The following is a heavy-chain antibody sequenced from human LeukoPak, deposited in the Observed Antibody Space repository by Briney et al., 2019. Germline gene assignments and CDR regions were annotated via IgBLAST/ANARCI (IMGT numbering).Heavy chain of an antibody. J-gene: IGHJ4*02. CDR3: GLGYSSTWRTPAAIDY. CDR1: GGSISSYY. V-gene: IGHV4-59*01. D-gene: IGHD6-13*01. Sequence: SETLSLTCTVSGGSISSYYWSWIRQPPGKGLEWIGYMYYTGSTNYNPSLNSRVTISVDTSKNQFSLKLSSVTAADTAVYYCGLGYSSTWRTPAAIDYWGQGTLVTVTS. CDR2: MYYTGST.